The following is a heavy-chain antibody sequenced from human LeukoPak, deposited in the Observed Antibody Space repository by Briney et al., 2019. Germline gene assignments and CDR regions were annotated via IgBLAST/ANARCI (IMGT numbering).Heavy chain of an antibody. D-gene: IGHD6-19*01. V-gene: IGHV1-69*04. CDR1: GGTFSSYA. CDR3: ARAYSSGWSIHNWFDP. J-gene: IGHJ5*02. Sequence: ASVKVSCKASGGTFSSYAISWVRQAPGQGLEWMGRIIPILGIANYAQKFQGRVTITADKSTSTAYMELSSLRSEDTAVYYCARAYSSGWSIHNWFDPWGQGTLVTVSS. CDR2: IIPILGIA.